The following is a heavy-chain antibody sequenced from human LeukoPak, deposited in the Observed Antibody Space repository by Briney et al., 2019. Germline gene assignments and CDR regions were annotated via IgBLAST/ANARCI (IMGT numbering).Heavy chain of an antibody. CDR1: GFTFTTYD. Sequence: GGSLRLSCAASGFTFTTYDMHWVRQATGKGLEWVSAIGTTGDTYYPGSVKGRFTISRENAKNSLYLQMNSLRAGDTAVYYCAKEYDILTGYYAFDIWGQGTMVTVSS. J-gene: IGHJ3*02. CDR2: IGTTGDT. CDR3: AKEYDILTGYYAFDI. D-gene: IGHD3-9*01. V-gene: IGHV3-13*01.